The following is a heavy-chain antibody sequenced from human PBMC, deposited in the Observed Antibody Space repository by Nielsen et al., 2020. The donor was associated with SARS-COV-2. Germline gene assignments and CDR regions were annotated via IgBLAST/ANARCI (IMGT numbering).Heavy chain of an antibody. CDR2: IIPIFGTA. D-gene: IGHD3-10*01. CDR3: AGITMVRGAPLRYYYMDV. Sequence: WVRQAPGQGLEWMGGIIPIFGTANYAQKFQGRVTITADESTSTAYMELSSPRSEDTAVYYCAGITMVRGAPLRYYYMDVWGKGTTVTVSS. V-gene: IGHV1-69*01. J-gene: IGHJ6*03.